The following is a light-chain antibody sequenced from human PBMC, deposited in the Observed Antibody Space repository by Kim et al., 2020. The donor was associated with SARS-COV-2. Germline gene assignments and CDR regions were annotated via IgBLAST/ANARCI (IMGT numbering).Light chain of an antibody. Sequence: GQLITISCTGTRSDVGTLSYVAWYQQHPGKAPKLMIYGVNERPSGVSDRFSGSKSGNTASLTISGLQAEDEADYYCKSYTRSKTYVFGTGTKVTVL. CDR2: GVN. J-gene: IGLJ1*01. CDR1: RSDVGTLSY. CDR3: KSYTRSKTYV. V-gene: IGLV2-14*03.